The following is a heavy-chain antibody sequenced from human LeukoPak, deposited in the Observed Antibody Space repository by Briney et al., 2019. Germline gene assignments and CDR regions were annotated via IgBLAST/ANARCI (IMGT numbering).Heavy chain of an antibody. V-gene: IGHV3-30*03. CDR3: ARDRLLGDDFFDI. CDR2: ISYDGNNK. D-gene: IGHD5-24*01. CDR1: GFTFSSYG. J-gene: IGHJ3*02. Sequence: GGSLRLSCAASGFTFSSYGMHWVRQAPGKGLEWVAVISYDGNNKYYADSVKGRFTISRDNSKNTLYLQMNSLRAEDTAVYYCARDRLLGDDFFDIWGQGTMVTVSS.